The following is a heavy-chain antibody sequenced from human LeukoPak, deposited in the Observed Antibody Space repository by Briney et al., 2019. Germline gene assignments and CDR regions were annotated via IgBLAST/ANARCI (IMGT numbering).Heavy chain of an antibody. CDR3: ARGLNDSWTGENY. CDR2: INHSGST. J-gene: IGHJ4*02. D-gene: IGHD3-3*01. V-gene: IGHV4-38-2*02. Sequence: PSETLSLTCSVSDYSISSYDYWGWIRQPPGKGLEWIGEINHSGSTNYNPSLKSRVTISLDTSKSQFSLKVRYMTAADTAVYYCARGLNDSWTGENYWGQGTLVTVSS. CDR1: DYSISSYDY.